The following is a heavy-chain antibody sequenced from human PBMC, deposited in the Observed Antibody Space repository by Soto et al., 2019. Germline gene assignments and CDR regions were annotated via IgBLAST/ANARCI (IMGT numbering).Heavy chain of an antibody. CDR1: GYDFTTSG. V-gene: IGHV1-18*01. J-gene: IGHJ4*02. CDR3: ARGRYGDY. Sequence: QVHLVQSGAEVKKPGASVKVSCKGSGYDFTTSGITWVRQAPGQGLEWMAWISAHNGNTDYAQKLQGRVTVTRDTSTSTAYMERRSLRSDDTAVYYCARGRYGDYWGQGALVTVSS. CDR2: ISAHNGNT. D-gene: IGHD1-1*01.